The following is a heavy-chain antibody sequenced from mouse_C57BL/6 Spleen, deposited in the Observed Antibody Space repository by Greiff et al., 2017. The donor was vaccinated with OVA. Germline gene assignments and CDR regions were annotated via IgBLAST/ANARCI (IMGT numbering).Heavy chain of an antibody. CDR2: INPNNGGT. Sequence: VQLQQSGPELVKPGASVKIPCKASGYTFTDYNMDWVKQSHGKSLEWIGDINPNNGGTIYNQKFKGKATLTVDKSSSTAYMELRSLTSEDTAVDYCARNLLYGSSSYWYIDGWGTGTTVTVSS. D-gene: IGHD1-1*01. V-gene: IGHV1-18*01. CDR3: ARNLLYGSSSYWYIDG. J-gene: IGHJ1*03. CDR1: GYTFTDYN.